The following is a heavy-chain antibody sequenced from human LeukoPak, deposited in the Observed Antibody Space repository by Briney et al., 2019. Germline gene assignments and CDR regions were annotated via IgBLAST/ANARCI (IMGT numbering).Heavy chain of an antibody. CDR3: ARQYDSSGYYYFDY. Sequence: GSLRLSCAASGFTVSSNYMSWIRQPPGKGLEWIGSISNSGSSYYNPSLKSRVTILVDTSKNQFSLKLSSVTAADTAVYYCARQYDSSGYYYFDYWGQGTLVTVSS. J-gene: IGHJ4*02. CDR1: GFTVSSNY. V-gene: IGHV4-38-2*01. CDR2: ISNSGSS. D-gene: IGHD3-22*01.